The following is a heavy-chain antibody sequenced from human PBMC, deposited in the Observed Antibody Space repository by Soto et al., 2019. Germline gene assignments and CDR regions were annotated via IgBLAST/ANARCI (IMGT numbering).Heavy chain of an antibody. CDR1: GSTFNTYE. D-gene: IGHD5-12*01. Sequence: GGSLRLSCSASGSTFNTYEMSWVRQAPGKGLEWISYIDRTGSIVSYADSVKGRFTISRDNAKNSLDLQMNSLRAEDTAVYFCVRDYDTNPYWYFDLWGPGTLVTVSS. CDR2: IDRTGSIV. J-gene: IGHJ2*01. CDR3: VRDYDTNPYWYFDL. V-gene: IGHV3-48*03.